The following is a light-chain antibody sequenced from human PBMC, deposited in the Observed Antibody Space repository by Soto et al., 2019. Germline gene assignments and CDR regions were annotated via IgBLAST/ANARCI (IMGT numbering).Light chain of an antibody. CDR3: PQYGTSPLT. Sequence: PGESATLSCTASQSVRSNSLAWYQQKPGQAPRLLMFGASGRATGTPPRFSGRGSGTDFTLTISRLEPEDFAVYYCPQYGTSPLTFGGGTKVDI. CDR2: GAS. CDR1: QSVRSNS. V-gene: IGKV3-20*01. J-gene: IGKJ4*01.